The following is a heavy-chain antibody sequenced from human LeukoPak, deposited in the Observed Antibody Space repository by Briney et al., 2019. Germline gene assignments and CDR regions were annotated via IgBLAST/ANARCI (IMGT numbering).Heavy chain of an antibody. D-gene: IGHD2-8*01. CDR2: ISYDGSGN. CDR3: ARERTGYYIVY. CDR1: GFRFSNYA. J-gene: IGHJ4*02. V-gene: IGHV3-30*04. Sequence: GRSLRLSCAASGFRFSNYAMHWVRQAPGKGLEWVALISYDGSGNYYSDSVKGRFTISRDNSDNTLYLQMNSLRAEDTAIYYCARERTGYYIVYWGQGTLVTVSS.